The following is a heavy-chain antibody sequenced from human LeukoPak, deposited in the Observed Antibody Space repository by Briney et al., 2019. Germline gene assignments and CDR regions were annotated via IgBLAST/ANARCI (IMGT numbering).Heavy chain of an antibody. Sequence: GESLKISCQGSGYTFTSYWIGWVRQMPGEGLEWMGIIYPGDSDTRYSPSFQGQVTISADKSISTAYLQWSSLKASDTAIYYCARPRATVGATIDYWGQGTLVTVSS. D-gene: IGHD1-26*01. CDR3: ARPRATVGATIDY. V-gene: IGHV5-51*01. CDR2: IYPGDSDT. J-gene: IGHJ4*02. CDR1: GYTFTSYW.